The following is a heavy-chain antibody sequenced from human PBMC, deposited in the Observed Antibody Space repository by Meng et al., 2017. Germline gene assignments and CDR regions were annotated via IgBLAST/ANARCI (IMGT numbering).Heavy chain of an antibody. CDR2: ISSSGSTI. Sequence: GESLKISCAASGFTVSSTYISWVRQAPGKGLEWVSYISSSGSTIYYADSVKGRFTISRDNAKNSLYLQMNSLRAEDTAVYYCARESEWFGELFFDAFDIWGQGTMVTVSS. CDR3: ARESEWFGELFFDAFDI. D-gene: IGHD3-10*01. CDR1: GFTVSSTY. J-gene: IGHJ3*02. V-gene: IGHV3-48*04.